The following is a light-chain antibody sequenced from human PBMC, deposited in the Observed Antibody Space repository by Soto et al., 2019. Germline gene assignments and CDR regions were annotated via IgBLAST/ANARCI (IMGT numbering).Light chain of an antibody. J-gene: IGLJ2*01. V-gene: IGLV2-14*01. Sequence: QSALTQPASVSGSPGQSITISCTGTSSDVGGYNYVSRYQQHPGKAPKLMFYEVSNRPSGVSNRFSGSKSGNTASLTISGLQAEDEADYYCSSYTSSSTLVVFGGGTKLTVL. CDR1: SSDVGGYNY. CDR3: SSYTSSSTLVV. CDR2: EVS.